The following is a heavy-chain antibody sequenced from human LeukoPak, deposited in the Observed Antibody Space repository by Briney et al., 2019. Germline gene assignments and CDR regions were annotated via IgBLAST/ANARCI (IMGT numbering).Heavy chain of an antibody. D-gene: IGHD1-26*01. J-gene: IGHJ3*02. CDR1: GFTFSDYY. CDR2: IHGSGSPI. V-gene: IGHV3-11*01. Sequence: GGSLRLSCAASGFTFSDYYMNWIRQAPGKGLEWVSYIHGSGSPIYYADSVRGRFTISRDNAKNSLYLQMNSLRAADTAVYYCARFLEWEPPIWGQGTMVTVSS. CDR3: ARFLEWEPPI.